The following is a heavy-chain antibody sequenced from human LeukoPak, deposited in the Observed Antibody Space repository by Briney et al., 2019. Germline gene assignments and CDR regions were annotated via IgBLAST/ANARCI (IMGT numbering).Heavy chain of an antibody. Sequence: GGSLRLSCAASGFTFSGYGMHWVRQAPGKGLEWVAFIRYDGSNKYYADSVKGRFTISRDNSKNTLYLQMNSLRAEDTAVYYCAKDLGFLEWFSYYFDYWGQGTLVTVSS. J-gene: IGHJ4*02. D-gene: IGHD3-3*01. CDR2: IRYDGSNK. CDR3: AKDLGFLEWFSYYFDY. CDR1: GFTFSGYG. V-gene: IGHV3-30*02.